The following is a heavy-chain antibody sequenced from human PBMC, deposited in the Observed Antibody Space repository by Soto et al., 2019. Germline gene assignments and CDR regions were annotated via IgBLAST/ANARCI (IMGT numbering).Heavy chain of an antibody. J-gene: IGHJ4*02. CDR1: GASINNYY. CDR3: ARPGGSGWFYFDS. V-gene: IGHV4-59*08. CDR2: FYDSGST. Sequence: SETLSLTCTVSGASINNYYWGWIRQPPGKGLEWIGYFYDSGSTHYNPSLESRVTISVDTSKNHFSLKLTSVTAADTAVYYCARPGGSGWFYFDSWGQGSQVTVS. D-gene: IGHD6-13*01.